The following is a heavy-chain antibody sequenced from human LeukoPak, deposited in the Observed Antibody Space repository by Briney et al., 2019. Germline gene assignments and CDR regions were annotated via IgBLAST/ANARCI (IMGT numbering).Heavy chain of an antibody. Sequence: GGSLRLSCAASGFTFSSHAMSWVRQAPGKGLEWVSAISGSGGSTYYADSVKGRFTISRDNSKNTLYLQMNSLRAEDTAVYYCAELEYSSSKGDYWGQGTLVTVSS. CDR3: AELEYSSSKGDY. CDR1: GFTFSSHA. D-gene: IGHD6-6*01. J-gene: IGHJ4*02. V-gene: IGHV3-23*01. CDR2: ISGSGGST.